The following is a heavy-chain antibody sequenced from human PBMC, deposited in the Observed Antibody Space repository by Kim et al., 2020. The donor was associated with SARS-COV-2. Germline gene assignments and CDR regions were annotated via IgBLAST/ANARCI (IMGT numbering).Heavy chain of an antibody. CDR2: IYYSGST. V-gene: IGHV4-31*03. J-gene: IGHJ6*02. Sequence: SETLSLTCTVSGGSISSGGYYWSWIRQHQGKGLEWIGYIYYSGSTYYNPSLKSRVTISVDTSKNQFSLKLSSVTAADTAVYYCARDPLKNHVPLGYYYYYGMDVWGQGTTVTVSS. CDR1: GGSISSGGYY. CDR3: ARDPLKNHVPLGYYYYYGMDV.